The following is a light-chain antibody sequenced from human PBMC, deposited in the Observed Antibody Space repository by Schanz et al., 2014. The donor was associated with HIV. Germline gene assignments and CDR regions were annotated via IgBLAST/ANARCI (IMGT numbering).Light chain of an antibody. CDR1: SSNIGSND. Sequence: QSVLTQPPSASGTPGQSVSISCSGSSSNIGSNDLIWYQRLPGTAPKVLVYSNSERPAGVPDRFSGSKSGTSASLAISGLQSEDEADYYCATWDDSLNAAAFRGGTQLTVL. J-gene: IGLJ2*01. V-gene: IGLV1-44*01. CDR2: SNS. CDR3: ATWDDSLNAAA.